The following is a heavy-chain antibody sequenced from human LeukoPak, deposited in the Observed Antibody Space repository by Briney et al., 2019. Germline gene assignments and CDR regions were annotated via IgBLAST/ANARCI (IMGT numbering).Heavy chain of an antibody. V-gene: IGHV4-38-2*02. Sequence: SETLSLTCTVSGYSISSGYYWGWIRQPPGKGLEWIGSIYHSGSTYYNPSLKSRVTISVDTSKNQFSLKLSSVTAADTAVYYCARDRITMVRGVIGSDGWFDPWGQGTLVTVSS. D-gene: IGHD3-10*01. J-gene: IGHJ5*02. CDR3: ARDRITMVRGVIGSDGWFDP. CDR1: GYSISSGYY. CDR2: IYHSGST.